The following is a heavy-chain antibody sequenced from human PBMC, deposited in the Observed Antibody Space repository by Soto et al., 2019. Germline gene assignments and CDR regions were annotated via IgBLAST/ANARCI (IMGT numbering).Heavy chain of an antibody. D-gene: IGHD3-22*01. CDR2: IIPIFGTA. J-gene: IGHJ4*02. Sequence: QVQLVQSGAEVKKPGSSVKVSCKASGGTFSSYAISWVRQAPGQGLEWMGGIIPIFGTANYAQKFQGRVTIPASESTSISYMALSSLRSEDTAVYYCAREWVYDSSKKLDYWGQGTLVTVSS. CDR1: GGTFSSYA. V-gene: IGHV1-69*12. CDR3: AREWVYDSSKKLDY.